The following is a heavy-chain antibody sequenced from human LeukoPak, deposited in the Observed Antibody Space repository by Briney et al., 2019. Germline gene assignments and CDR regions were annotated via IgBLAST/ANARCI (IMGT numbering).Heavy chain of an antibody. J-gene: IGHJ5*02. CDR2: IISSSSYT. CDR3: ARSGSGWFDR. V-gene: IGHV3-11*06. CDR1: GFTFSDYY. Sequence: GGSLRLSCAASGFTFSDYYMSWIRQAPGKGLEWVPYIISSSSYTNYADSVKGRFTISRDNAKNSLYLQMNSLRVEDTAIYYCARSGSGWFDRWGQGTLVTVSS. D-gene: IGHD6-19*01.